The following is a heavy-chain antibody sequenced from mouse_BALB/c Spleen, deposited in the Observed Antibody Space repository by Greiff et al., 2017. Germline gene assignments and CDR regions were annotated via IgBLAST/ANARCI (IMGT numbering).Heavy chain of an antibody. CDR2: IRLKSNNYAT. D-gene: IGHD2-10*01. J-gene: IGHJ4*01. CDR1: GFTFSNYW. V-gene: IGHV6-6*02. CDR3: TTPTTYYAMDY. Sequence: VQLQESGGGLVQPGGSMKLSCVASGFTFSNYWMNWVRQSPEKGLEWVAEIRLKSNNYATHYAESVKGRFTISRDDSKSSVYLQMNNLRAEDTGIYYCTTPTTYYAMDYWGQGTSVTVSS.